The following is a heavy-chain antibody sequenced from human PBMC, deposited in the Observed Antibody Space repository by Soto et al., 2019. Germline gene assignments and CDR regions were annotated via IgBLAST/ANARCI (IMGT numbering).Heavy chain of an antibody. J-gene: IGHJ4*02. Sequence: PGGSLRLSCAASGFTFRSYSINWVRQTPGRGLEWVSSVSSTSNYIYYADSVKGRFTISRDNAKNSVFLQMNSLRAEDTAVYYCTRDQQLVSENYFDYWGQGALVTVSS. D-gene: IGHD6-6*01. CDR1: GFTFRSYS. V-gene: IGHV3-21*01. CDR2: VSSTSNYI. CDR3: TRDQQLVSENYFDY.